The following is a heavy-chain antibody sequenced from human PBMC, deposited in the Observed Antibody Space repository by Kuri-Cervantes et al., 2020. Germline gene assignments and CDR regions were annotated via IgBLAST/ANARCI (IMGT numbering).Heavy chain of an antibody. CDR1: GFTFSSYS. CDR2: ISYDGSNK. CDR3: ARNDAFDI. Sequence: RGSLRLSCAASGFTFSSYSMNWVRQAPGKGLEWVAVISYDGSNKYYADSVKGRFTISRDNSKNTLYLQMNSLRAEDTSVYYCARNDAFDIWGQGTMVTVSS. V-gene: IGHV3-30*03. J-gene: IGHJ3*02.